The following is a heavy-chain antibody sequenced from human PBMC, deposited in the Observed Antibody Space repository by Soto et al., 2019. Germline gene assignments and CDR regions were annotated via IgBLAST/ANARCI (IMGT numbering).Heavy chain of an antibody. D-gene: IGHD3-10*01. CDR2: IGPASGDT. V-gene: IGHV1-2*02. Sequence: ASVKVSCKASGYTFTGHYVHWVRQAPGQGPEWMGEIGPASGDTRYAQKFQGRVTMTRDTSITTVYMELNNLSPDDTAVYYCGRGRSGQLVVFYWGQGTPVTVS. CDR3: GRGRSGQLVVFY. CDR1: GYTFTGHY. J-gene: IGHJ4*02.